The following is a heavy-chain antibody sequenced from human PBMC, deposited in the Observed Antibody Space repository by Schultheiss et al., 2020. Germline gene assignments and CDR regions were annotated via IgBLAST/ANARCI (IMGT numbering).Heavy chain of an antibody. CDR1: GFTFSDYY. J-gene: IGHJ6*02. CDR3: AKEKPYGSGAVNGLDV. Sequence: GGSLRLSCAASGFTFSDYYMSWIRQAPGKGLEWVSAISGSGGSTYYADSVKGRFTISRDNSKNTLYLQMNSLRAEDTAVYYCAKEKPYGSGAVNGLDVWGQGTTVTVSS. D-gene: IGHD3-10*01. V-gene: IGHV3-23*01. CDR2: ISGSGGST.